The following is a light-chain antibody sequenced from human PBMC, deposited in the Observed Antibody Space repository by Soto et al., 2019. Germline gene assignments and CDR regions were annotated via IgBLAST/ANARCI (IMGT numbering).Light chain of an antibody. CDR1: QSLLHSNGYNY. CDR2: LGS. CDR3: MQALQTPTT. Sequence: DIVMTQSPLSLPVTPGEPACISCRSSQSLLHSNGYNYLDWYLQKPGQSPQLLIYLGSNRASGVPDRFSGSGSGTEFTLKISRVEAEDVGVYYCMQALQTPTTFGQGTKVEIK. V-gene: IGKV2-28*01. J-gene: IGKJ1*01.